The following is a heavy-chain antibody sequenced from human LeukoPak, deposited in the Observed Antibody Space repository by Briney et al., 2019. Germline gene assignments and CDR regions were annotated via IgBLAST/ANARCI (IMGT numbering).Heavy chain of an antibody. CDR2: FNHNWGA. D-gene: IGHD3-10*01. J-gene: IGHJ4*02. CDR3: AASLWFGIYPEY. V-gene: IGHV4-39*07. CDR1: GGSISTSNYY. Sequence: PSETLSLTCTVSGGSISTSNYYWGWIRQPPGKGLEWIGEFNHNWGAKYNPSLQSRVTISVDTSNNHLSLSLNSVTTADTAVYYCAASLWFGIYPEYWGQGSLVTVSS.